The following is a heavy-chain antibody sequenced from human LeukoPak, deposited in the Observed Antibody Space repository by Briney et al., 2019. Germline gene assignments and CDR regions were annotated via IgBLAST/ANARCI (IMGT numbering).Heavy chain of an antibody. J-gene: IGHJ4*02. V-gene: IGHV3-74*01. Sequence: GESLRLSCAASGFTFSSYWMHWVRQPPGKGLVWVSRVNPQGTGTSYTDSVKGRFTISRDNAKDALHLQMDNLRAEDTAVYYCARARCSSTGWFFGYWGQGTLVTVSS. CDR1: GFTFSSYW. CDR3: ARARCSSTGWFFGY. CDR2: VNPQGTGT. D-gene: IGHD6-19*01.